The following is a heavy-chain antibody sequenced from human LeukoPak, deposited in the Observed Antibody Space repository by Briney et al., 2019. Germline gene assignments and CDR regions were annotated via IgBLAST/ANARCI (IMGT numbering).Heavy chain of an antibody. CDR3: ARRDYGDYIADY. CDR2: IYYSGST. V-gene: IGHV4-39*01. D-gene: IGHD4-17*01. J-gene: IGHJ4*02. Sequence: SETLSLTCTVSGGSISSSSYYWGWIRQPPGKGLERIGSIYYSGSTYYNPSLKSRVTISVDTSKNQFSLKLSSVTAADTAVYYCARRDYGDYIADYWGQGTLVTVSS. CDR1: GGSISSSSYY.